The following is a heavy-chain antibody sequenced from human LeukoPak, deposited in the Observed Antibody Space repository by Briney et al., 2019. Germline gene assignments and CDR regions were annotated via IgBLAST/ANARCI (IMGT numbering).Heavy chain of an antibody. CDR2: INHSGST. J-gene: IGHJ5*02. V-gene: IGHV4-34*01. CDR3: ASERTTGLDP. CDR1: GGSFSGYY. D-gene: IGHD1-1*01. Sequence: SETLSLTCAVYGGSFSGYYWSWIRQPPGKGLEWIGEINHSGSTNYNPSLKSRVTISVDTSKNQFSLKLSSVTAADTAVYYCASERTTGLDPWGQGTLVTVSS.